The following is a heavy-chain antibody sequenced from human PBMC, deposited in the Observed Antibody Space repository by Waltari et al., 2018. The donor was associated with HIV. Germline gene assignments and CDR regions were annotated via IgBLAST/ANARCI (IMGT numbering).Heavy chain of an antibody. D-gene: IGHD2-15*01. Sequence: QVQLVQSGAEVKKPGASVKVSCKASGYTFTSYDINWVRQATGQGLEWMGWMNPNSGNTGYAQKFQGRVTRTRNTSISTAYMELSSLRSEDTAVYYCARREGTYCSGGSCYSIYYYGMDVWGQGTTVTVSS. CDR1: GYTFTSYD. CDR3: ARREGTYCSGGSCYSIYYYGMDV. J-gene: IGHJ6*02. CDR2: MNPNSGNT. V-gene: IGHV1-8*01.